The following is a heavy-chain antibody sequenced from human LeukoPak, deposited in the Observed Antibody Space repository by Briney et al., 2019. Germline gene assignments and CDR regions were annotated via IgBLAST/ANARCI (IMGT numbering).Heavy chain of an antibody. Sequence: GGSLRLSCAASGFTFDDYAMHWVRQAPGKGLEWVSGITWNSDNIEYADSVKGRFTISRDNAKNSLYLQMNSLRAEDTAVYYCARDRMVRYAFDIWGQGTLVTVSS. CDR2: ITWNSDNI. D-gene: IGHD3-10*01. CDR1: GFTFDDYA. V-gene: IGHV3-9*01. J-gene: IGHJ3*02. CDR3: ARDRMVRYAFDI.